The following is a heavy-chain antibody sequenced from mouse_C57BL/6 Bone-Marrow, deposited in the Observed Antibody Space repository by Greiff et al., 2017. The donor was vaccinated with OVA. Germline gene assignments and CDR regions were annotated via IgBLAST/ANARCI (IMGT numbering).Heavy chain of an antibody. J-gene: IGHJ3*01. CDR1: GYSFTGYY. Sequence: EVQLQQSGPELVKPGASVKISCKASGYSFTGYYMNWVKQSPEKSLEWIGEINPSTGGTTYNQKFKAKATLTVDKSSSTAYMQLKSLTSEDSAVYYCARGDVEMAYWGQGTLVTVSA. V-gene: IGHV1-42*01. CDR2: INPSTGGT. CDR3: ARGDVEMAY.